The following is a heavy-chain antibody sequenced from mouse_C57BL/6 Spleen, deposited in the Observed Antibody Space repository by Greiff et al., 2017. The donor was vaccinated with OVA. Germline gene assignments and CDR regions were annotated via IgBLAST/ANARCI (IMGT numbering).Heavy chain of an antibody. J-gene: IGHJ3*01. CDR3: TLYDYDWFAY. D-gene: IGHD2-4*01. CDR2: IRLKSDNYAT. CDR1: GFTFSNYW. V-gene: IGHV6-3*01. Sequence: EVKVVESGGGLVQPGGSMKLSCVASGFTFSNYWMNWVRQSPEKRLEWVAQIRLKSDNYATHYAESVKGRFTISRDDSKSSVYLQMNNLRAEDTGIYYCTLYDYDWFAYWGQGTLVTVSA.